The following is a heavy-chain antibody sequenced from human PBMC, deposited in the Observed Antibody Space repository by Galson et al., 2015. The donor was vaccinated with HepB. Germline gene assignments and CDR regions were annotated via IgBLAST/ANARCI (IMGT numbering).Heavy chain of an antibody. CDR3: ARVSAVTALPFTYYYYYMDV. J-gene: IGHJ6*03. D-gene: IGHD2-21*02. V-gene: IGHV1-8*01. Sequence: SVKVSCKASGYTFTSYDINWVRQATGQGLEWMGWMNPNSGNTGYAQKFQGRVTMTRNTSISTAYMELSSLRSEDTAVYYCARVSAVTALPFTYYYYYMDVWGKGTTVTVSS. CDR2: MNPNSGNT. CDR1: GYTFTSYD.